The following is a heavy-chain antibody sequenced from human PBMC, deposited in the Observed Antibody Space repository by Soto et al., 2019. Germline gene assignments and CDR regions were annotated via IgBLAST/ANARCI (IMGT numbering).Heavy chain of an antibody. V-gene: IGHV1-2*04. D-gene: IGHD3-3*01. CDR2: INPNSGGT. J-gene: IGHJ3*02. CDR3: ARSPYDFWSGYYRGAAETDAFDI. Sequence: ASVKVSCKASGYTFTGYYIHWVRQAPGQGLEWMGWINPNSGGTNYAQKFQGWVTMTRDTSISTAYMELSRLRSDDTAVYYCARSPYDFWSGYYRGAAETDAFDIWGQGTMVTVSS. CDR1: GYTFTGYY.